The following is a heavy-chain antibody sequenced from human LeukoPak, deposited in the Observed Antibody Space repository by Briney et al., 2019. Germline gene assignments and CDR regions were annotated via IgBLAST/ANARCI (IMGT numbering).Heavy chain of an antibody. CDR2: IFSNDEK. J-gene: IGHJ4*02. D-gene: IGHD3-22*01. Sequence: ESGPTLVNPTETLTLTCTVSGFSLSNARMGVSWIRQPPGKALEWLAHIFSNDEKSYSTSLKSRLTISKDTSKSQVVLTMINMDPVDTATYYCARIQRYYDSSGYFRFDYWGQGTLVTVSS. V-gene: IGHV2-26*01. CDR3: ARIQRYYDSSGYFRFDY. CDR1: GFSLSNARMG.